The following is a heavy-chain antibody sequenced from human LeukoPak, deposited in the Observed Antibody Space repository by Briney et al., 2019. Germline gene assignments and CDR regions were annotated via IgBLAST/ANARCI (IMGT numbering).Heavy chain of an antibody. CDR3: AKEEGIYDFWT. CDR2: ISGSGGST. CDR1: GFTFSNYW. D-gene: IGHD3-3*01. Sequence: HPGGSLRLSCAASGFTFSNYWMSWVRQAPGKGLEWVSAISGSGGSTYYADSVKGRFTISRDNSKNTLYLQMNSLRAEDTAVYYCAKEEGIYDFWTWGQGTLVTVSS. V-gene: IGHV3-23*01. J-gene: IGHJ5*02.